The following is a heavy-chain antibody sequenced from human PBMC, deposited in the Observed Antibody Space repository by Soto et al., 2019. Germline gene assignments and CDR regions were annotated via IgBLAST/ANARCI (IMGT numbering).Heavy chain of an antibody. CDR2: IYHSGST. Sequence: QVQLQESGPGLVKPSGTLSLTCAVSGGSISSSNWWSWVRQPPGKGLEWIGEIYHSGSTNYNPSLXXRXTXXXXXXXXXXXXKLSSVTAADTAVYYCARQALYGDYLPYYFDYWGQGTLVTVSS. D-gene: IGHD4-17*01. J-gene: IGHJ4*02. CDR1: GGSISSSNW. V-gene: IGHV4-4*02. CDR3: ARQALYGDYLPYYFDY.